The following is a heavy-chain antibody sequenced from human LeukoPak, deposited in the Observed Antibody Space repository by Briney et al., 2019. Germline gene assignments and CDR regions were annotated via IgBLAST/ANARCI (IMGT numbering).Heavy chain of an antibody. CDR1: GFTFSNYA. CDR3: AKELYGGNPGGFDY. J-gene: IGHJ4*02. V-gene: IGHV3-23*01. D-gene: IGHD4-23*01. Sequence: GGSLRLSCAASGFTFSNYAMSWVRQAPGKGLEWVSSINAGGRSTYHADSVQGRFTISRDNSKNTLYLQMNSLRAEDTAVYYCAKELYGGNPGGFDYWGQGTLVTVSS. CDR2: INAGGRST.